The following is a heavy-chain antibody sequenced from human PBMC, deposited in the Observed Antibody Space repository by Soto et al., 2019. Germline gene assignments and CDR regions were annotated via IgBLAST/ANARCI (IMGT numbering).Heavy chain of an antibody. CDR2: IKSKTDGGTT. CDR1: GFTFSNAW. V-gene: IGHV3-15*01. Sequence: GGSLRLSXAASGFTFSNAWMSWVRQAPGKGLEWVGRIKSKTDGGTTDYAAPVKGRFTISRDDSKNTLYLQMNSLKTEDTAVYYCTTDRGDSSRYYYPYYFDYWGQGTLVTVSS. CDR3: TTDRGDSSRYYYPYYFDY. J-gene: IGHJ4*02. D-gene: IGHD3-22*01.